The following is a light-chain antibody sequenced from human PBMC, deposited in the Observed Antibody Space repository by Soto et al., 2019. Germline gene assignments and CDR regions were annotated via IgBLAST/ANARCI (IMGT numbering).Light chain of an antibody. CDR2: GAS. V-gene: IGKV3-20*01. CDR3: QQYGSSPWT. CDR1: QSVSSSF. J-gene: IGKJ1*01. Sequence: IVLTQSPGTLSLSPGERATLSCRASQSVSSSFLAWYQQKPGQAPRLLIYGASSRATGIPDRFSGSGSGTYFTLTISGLEPEDFAVYYCQQYGSSPWTFGQGTKVEIK.